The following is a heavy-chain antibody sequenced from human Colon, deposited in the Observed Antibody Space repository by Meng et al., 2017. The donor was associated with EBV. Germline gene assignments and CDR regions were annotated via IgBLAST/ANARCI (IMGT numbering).Heavy chain of an antibody. CDR1: ADSSCRGDYS. V-gene: IGHV4-30-2*06. J-gene: IGHJ5*02. Sequence: ALVLPSPDLSLTCAVSADSSCRGDYSWSWIRPSPGQGLEWIGYIYHGGTTYNTSLKRRVTISVDNSKIQFSLRLTSVTAADTAVYYCARGPYCGGDCYWFDPWGQGTLVTVSS. CDR2: IYHGGTT. D-gene: IGHD2-21*02. CDR3: ARGPYCGGDCYWFDP.